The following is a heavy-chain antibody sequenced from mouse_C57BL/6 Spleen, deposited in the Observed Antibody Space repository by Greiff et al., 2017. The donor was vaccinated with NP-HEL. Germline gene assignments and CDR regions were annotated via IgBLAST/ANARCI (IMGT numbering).Heavy chain of an antibody. J-gene: IGHJ3*01. CDR2: ISYDGSN. CDR3: AREDDYDGFAY. D-gene: IGHD2-4*01. V-gene: IGHV3-6*01. Sequence: EVKLQESGPGLVKPSQSLSLTCSVTGYSITSGYYWNWIRQFPGNKLEWMGYISYDGSNNSNPSLKNRISITRDTPKNQFFLKLNSVTTEDTATYYCAREDDYDGFAYWGQGTLVTVSA. CDR1: GYSITSGYY.